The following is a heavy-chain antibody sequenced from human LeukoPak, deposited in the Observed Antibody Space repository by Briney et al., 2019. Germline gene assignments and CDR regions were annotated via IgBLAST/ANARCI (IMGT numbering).Heavy chain of an antibody. CDR3: ARAYQRLGELSLPDY. CDR2: INPNSGDT. V-gene: IGHV1-2*02. J-gene: IGHJ4*02. CDR1: GYTFTGYY. D-gene: IGHD3-16*02. Sequence: GVSVKVSCKASGYTFTGYYMHWVRQAPGQGLEWMGWINPNSGDTNYAQKFQGRVTMTRDTSINTAYMELSRLRSDDTALYYCARAYQRLGELSLPDYWGQGTLVTVSS.